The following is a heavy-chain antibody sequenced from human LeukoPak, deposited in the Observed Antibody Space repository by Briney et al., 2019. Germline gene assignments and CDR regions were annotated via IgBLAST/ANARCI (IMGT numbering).Heavy chain of an antibody. CDR3: ARMTGTYRSPSDY. Sequence: SETLSLTCTVSGGSMKNYYWSWIRQPPGKGLEWIGYIHDTRGTNYNPYLKSRVTMSVDTSKKQFSLKVNSVTAGDTALYYCARMTGTYRSPSDYWGQGTLVTVSS. CDR1: GGSMKNYY. V-gene: IGHV4-59*01. D-gene: IGHD1-26*01. CDR2: IHDTRGT. J-gene: IGHJ4*02.